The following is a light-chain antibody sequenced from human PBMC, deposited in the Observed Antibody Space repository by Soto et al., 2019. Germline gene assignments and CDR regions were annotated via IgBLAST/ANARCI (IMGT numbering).Light chain of an antibody. J-gene: IGKJ2*01. V-gene: IGKV1-5*01. CDR2: DAS. CDR3: QQYNSYSTHMYT. CDR1: QSISSW. Sequence: DIQMTQSPSTLSASVGDRVTITCRASQSISSWLAWYQQKPGKAPKLLIYDASSLESGGPSRFSGSGSGTEFTLTIRSLQPDDFATYYSQQYNSYSTHMYTFGQGTKLEIK.